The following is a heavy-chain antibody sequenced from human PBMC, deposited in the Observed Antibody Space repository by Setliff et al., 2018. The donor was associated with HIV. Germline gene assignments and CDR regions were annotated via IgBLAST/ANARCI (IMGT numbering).Heavy chain of an antibody. CDR1: GFTFSSFA. CDR3: ARGPMSQYYYGSGSYYLLSFDY. D-gene: IGHD3-10*01. Sequence: GGSLRLSCAASGFTFSSFAMTWVRQAPGKGLEWVSSISGSAGSTYYADSVKGRFTISRDNAKNTLYLQMTSLRAEDTAVYYCARGPMSQYYYGSGSYYLLSFDYWGQGTLVTVSS. CDR2: ISGSAGST. J-gene: IGHJ4*02. V-gene: IGHV3-23*01.